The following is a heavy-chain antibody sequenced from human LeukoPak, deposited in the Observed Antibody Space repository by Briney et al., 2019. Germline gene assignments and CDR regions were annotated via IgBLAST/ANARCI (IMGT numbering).Heavy chain of an antibody. J-gene: IGHJ4*02. CDR3: ATNVDIVATIIPDY. V-gene: IGHV4-34*01. CDR2: IYYSGRT. Sequence: PSETLSLTCAVYGGSFSGYYWSWIRQPPGKGLEWIGTIYYSGRTYYNPSLRSRVTIGVDTSKNQFSLKLSSVTAADTAVYYCATNVDIVATIIPDYWGQGTLVTVSS. CDR1: GGSFSGYY. D-gene: IGHD5-12*01.